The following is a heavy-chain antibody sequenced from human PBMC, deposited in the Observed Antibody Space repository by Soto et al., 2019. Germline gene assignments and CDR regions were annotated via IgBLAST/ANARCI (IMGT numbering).Heavy chain of an antibody. Sequence: PSETLSLTCTVSGGSISNYYGSWIRQPPGKGLEWIGYIYYSGSTNYNPSFKSRVTISVDTSKNQFSLKLSSVTAADTAVYYCARVCYTSNIAWSDPWGQGTLVTVSS. CDR2: IYYSGST. V-gene: IGHV4-59*01. J-gene: IGHJ5*02. D-gene: IGHD3-16*02. CDR1: GGSISNYY. CDR3: ARVCYTSNIAWSDP.